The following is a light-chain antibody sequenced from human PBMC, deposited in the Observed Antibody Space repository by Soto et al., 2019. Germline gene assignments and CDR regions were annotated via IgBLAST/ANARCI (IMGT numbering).Light chain of an antibody. CDR3: SSYSLSTAYL. V-gene: IGLV2-14*01. CDR1: SSDVGGYDY. Sequence: QSALTQPASVSGSPGQSITISCTGTSSDVGGYDYVSWYQIHPGKAPKLMVFEVSNRPSGVSYRFSGSKSGNTASLTISGLQAEDEADYFCSSYSLSTAYLFETGTKVTVL. J-gene: IGLJ1*01. CDR2: EVS.